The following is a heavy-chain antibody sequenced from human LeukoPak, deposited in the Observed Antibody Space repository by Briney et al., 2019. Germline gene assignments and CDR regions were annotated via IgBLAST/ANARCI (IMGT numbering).Heavy chain of an antibody. D-gene: IGHD1-1*01. V-gene: IGHV3-21*01. CDR1: GFTFSSDA. CDR3: ARDSDWNDGLDY. Sequence: GGSLRLSCAASGFTFSSDAMSWVRQAPGKGLEWVSSISSSSSYIYYADSVKGRFTISRDNAKNSLYLQMNSLRAEDTAVYYCARDSDWNDGLDYWGQGTLVTVSS. CDR2: ISSSSSYI. J-gene: IGHJ4*02.